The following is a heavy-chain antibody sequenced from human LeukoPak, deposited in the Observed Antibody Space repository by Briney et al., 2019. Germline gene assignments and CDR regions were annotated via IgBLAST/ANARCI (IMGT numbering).Heavy chain of an antibody. J-gene: IGHJ4*02. CDR1: AYSISSGYF. CDR3: ASDTVVADGFFHS. Sequence: SETLSLTCTVSAYSISSGYFWGWIRQPPGKGPEWIGSIFHSGSVYYNPSLQSRVTISVDTSTNRFSLKLSSVTAADTAVYFCASDTVVADGFFHSWGQGTLVTVSS. D-gene: IGHD6-19*01. V-gene: IGHV4-38-2*02. CDR2: IFHSGSV.